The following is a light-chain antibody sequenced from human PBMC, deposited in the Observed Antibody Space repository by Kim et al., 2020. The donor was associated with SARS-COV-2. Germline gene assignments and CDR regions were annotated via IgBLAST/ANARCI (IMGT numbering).Light chain of an antibody. CDR2: KAS. J-gene: IGKJ1*01. V-gene: IGKV1-5*03. Sequence: DIQMTQSPSTLSASVGDRVTITCRASQSISSWLAWYQQKPGKAPKLLIYKASSLESGVPSRFSGSGSGTEFTLTISSLQPDDFATYYCQQYKSYSWTCGRGNKVDI. CDR1: QSISSW. CDR3: QQYKSYSWT.